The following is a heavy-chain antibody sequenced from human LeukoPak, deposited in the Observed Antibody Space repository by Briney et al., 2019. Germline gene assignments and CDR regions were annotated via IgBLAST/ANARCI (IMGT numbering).Heavy chain of an antibody. J-gene: IGHJ4*02. D-gene: IGHD5-24*01. CDR3: ARGRREGYNLRNYDY. V-gene: IGHV4-39*07. CDR1: AGSISSSSYY. CDR2: IYYSGST. Sequence: SETLSLTCTVSAGSISSSSYYWGWIRQPPGKGLEWIGSIYYSGSTYYNPSLKSRATISVDTSKNQFSLKLSSVTAADTAVYYCARGRREGYNLRNYDYWGQGTLVTVSS.